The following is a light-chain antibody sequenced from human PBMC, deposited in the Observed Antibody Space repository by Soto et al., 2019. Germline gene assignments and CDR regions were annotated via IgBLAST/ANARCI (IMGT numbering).Light chain of an antibody. CDR1: SSNIGSNY. Sequence: SVLTQPPSASGTPGQRVTISCSGSSSNIGSNYVYWYRQLPGTAPKLLIYRNNQRPSGVPDRFSGSMSGTSASLAISGLRSEDEADYYCAAWDDSLSGALFGGGTQLTVL. CDR3: AAWDDSLSGAL. J-gene: IGLJ7*01. CDR2: RNN. V-gene: IGLV1-47*01.